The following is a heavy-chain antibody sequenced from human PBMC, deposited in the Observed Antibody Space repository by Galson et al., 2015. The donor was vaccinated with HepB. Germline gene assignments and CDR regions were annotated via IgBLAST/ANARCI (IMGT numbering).Heavy chain of an antibody. Sequence: SLRLSCAASGFTFSTYEMKWVRQAPGKGLEWVSYITSSGSTIYYADSVQGRFTISRDNAKNSLYLQMNNLRAEDTAFYYCATYDSSGYYYPYWGKGTLVTVSS. CDR1: GFTFSTYE. CDR3: ATYDSSGYYYPY. CDR2: ITSSGSTI. D-gene: IGHD3-22*01. J-gene: IGHJ4*02. V-gene: IGHV3-48*03.